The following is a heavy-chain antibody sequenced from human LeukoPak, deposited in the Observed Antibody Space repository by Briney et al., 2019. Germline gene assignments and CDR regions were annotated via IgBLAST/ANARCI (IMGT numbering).Heavy chain of an antibody. Sequence: GASVKVSCKASGYTFTSYAMHWVRQAPGQRLEWMGWINAGNGNTKYSQKFQGRVTITRDTSASTAYMELSSLRSDDTAVYYCARDVGQQWLDNWFDPWGQGTLVTVSS. CDR2: INAGNGNT. CDR3: ARDVGQQWLDNWFDP. J-gene: IGHJ5*02. CDR1: GYTFTSYA. D-gene: IGHD6-19*01. V-gene: IGHV1-3*01.